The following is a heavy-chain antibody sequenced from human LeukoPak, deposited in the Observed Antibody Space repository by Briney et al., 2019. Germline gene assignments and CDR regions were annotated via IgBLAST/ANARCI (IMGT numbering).Heavy chain of an antibody. D-gene: IGHD3-16*01. CDR1: GFTFSSYA. J-gene: IGHJ4*02. CDR3: ARDLYPGY. CDR2: ISPSGSTT. V-gene: IGHV3-48*01. Sequence: PGGSLRLSCAASGFTFSSYAMTWVRQAPGKGLEWVSSISPSGSTTYYADSVKGRFTISRDNAKNSLYLQMNSLRAEDTAVYYCARDLYPGYWGQGTLVTVSS.